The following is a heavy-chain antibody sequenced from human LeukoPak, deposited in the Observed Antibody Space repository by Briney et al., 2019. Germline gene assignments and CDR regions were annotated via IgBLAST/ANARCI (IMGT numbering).Heavy chain of an antibody. D-gene: IGHD3-22*01. CDR3: AREYYDSSGYSYYFDY. V-gene: IGHV4-4*09. Sequence: KASETLSLTCTVSGGSISSYYWSWIRQPPGKGLEWIGYIYTSGSTNYNPSLKSRVTISVDTSKNQFSLKLSSVTAADTAVYHCAREYYDSSGYSYYFDYWGQGTLVTVSS. J-gene: IGHJ4*02. CDR1: GGSISSYY. CDR2: IYTSGST.